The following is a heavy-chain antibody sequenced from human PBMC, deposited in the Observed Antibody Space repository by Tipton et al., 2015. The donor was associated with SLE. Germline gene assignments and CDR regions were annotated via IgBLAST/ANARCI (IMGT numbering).Heavy chain of an antibody. Sequence: LRLSCTVSGGSISSGSYYWSWIRQPAGKGLEWIGRIYASGSTNYNPSLKSRVTISVDTSKNQFSLKLSSVTAADTAVYYCARHIHSRYYFDYWGQGTLVTVSS. J-gene: IGHJ4*02. CDR2: IYASGST. D-gene: IGHD2-21*01. V-gene: IGHV4-61*02. CDR3: ARHIHSRYYFDY. CDR1: GGSISSGSYY.